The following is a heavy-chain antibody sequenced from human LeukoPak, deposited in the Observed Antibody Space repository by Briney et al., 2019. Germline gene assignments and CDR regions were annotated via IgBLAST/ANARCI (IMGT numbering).Heavy chain of an antibody. CDR2: INHNGNT. Sequence: TSETLSLTCAVYGGSFSDYYWSWIRQPPGKGLEWIGEINHNGNTNYNPSLKSRVTISVDTSKNQFSLKVSSVTAADTAVYYCARGLVGDFWSGYYYYYYMDVWDKGTTVTVS. D-gene: IGHD3-3*01. J-gene: IGHJ6*03. CDR1: GGSFSDYY. V-gene: IGHV4-34*01. CDR3: ARGLVGDFWSGYYYYYYMDV.